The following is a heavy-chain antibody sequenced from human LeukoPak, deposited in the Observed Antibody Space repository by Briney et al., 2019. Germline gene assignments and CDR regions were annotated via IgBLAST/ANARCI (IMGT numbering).Heavy chain of an antibody. CDR1: GGSISSYY. Sequence: PSETLSLTCTVSGGSISSYYWSWIRQPPGKGLEWIGHIYDSGSTNYNPSLKSRVTISLDTSKNQFSLKLSSVTAADTAVYYCARLLPIWISNWFDPWGQGTLVTVSS. CDR2: IYDSGST. D-gene: IGHD2-15*01. CDR3: ARLLPIWISNWFDP. J-gene: IGHJ5*02. V-gene: IGHV4-59*08.